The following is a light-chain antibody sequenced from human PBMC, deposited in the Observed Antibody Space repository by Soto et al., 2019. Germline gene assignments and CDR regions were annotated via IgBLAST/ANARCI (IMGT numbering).Light chain of an antibody. CDR3: QQYESAPLT. CDR1: QSVSSTY. V-gene: IGKV3-20*01. Sequence: EIVLTQSPGTLSLSPGERATLSCRASQSVSSTYLDWYQQKPGQAPRLLIYGASSRATGIPDRFSGSASGTDFTLTISRLEPEDFAVYYCQQYESAPLTFGGGTKVEIK. CDR2: GAS. J-gene: IGKJ4*01.